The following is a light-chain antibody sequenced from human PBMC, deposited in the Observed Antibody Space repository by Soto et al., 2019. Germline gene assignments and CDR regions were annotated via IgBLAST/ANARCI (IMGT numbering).Light chain of an antibody. CDR3: QQYNSYSYT. V-gene: IGKV1-5*01. J-gene: IGKJ2*01. CDR1: QSISSW. Sequence: DIHRTQSPSTLSASVGDRVTITCRASQSISSWLAWYQQKPGKAPKLLIYDASSLESGVPSRFSGSGSGTEFTLTISSLQPDDFATYYCQQYNSYSYTFGQGTKVDFK. CDR2: DAS.